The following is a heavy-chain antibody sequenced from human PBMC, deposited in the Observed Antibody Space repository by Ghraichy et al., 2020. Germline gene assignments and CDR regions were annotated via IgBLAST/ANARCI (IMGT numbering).Heavy chain of an antibody. CDR2: INHSGST. CDR3: ARPLYYDILTGYYQSRRYYGMDV. V-gene: IGHV4-34*01. Sequence: SETLSLTCAVYGGSFSGYYWSWIRQPPGKGLEWIGEINHSGSTNYNPSLKSRVTISVDTSKNQFSLKLSSVTAADTAVYYCARPLYYDILTGYYQSRRYYGMDVWGQGTTVTVSS. D-gene: IGHD3-9*01. CDR1: GGSFSGYY. J-gene: IGHJ6*02.